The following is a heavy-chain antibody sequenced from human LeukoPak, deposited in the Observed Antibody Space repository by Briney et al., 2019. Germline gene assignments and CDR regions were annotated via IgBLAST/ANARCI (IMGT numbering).Heavy chain of an antibody. CDR3: ARSPLWYYYMDV. J-gene: IGHJ6*03. CDR1: GYTFTGYY. Sequence: GASVKVSCKASGYTFTGYYMHWVRQAPGQGLEWMGRINPNSGGTNYAQKFQGRVTMTRDTSISTAYMELSRLRSDDTAVYYCARSPLWYYYMDVWGKGTTDTVSS. V-gene: IGHV1-2*06. CDR2: INPNSGGT. D-gene: IGHD2-21*01.